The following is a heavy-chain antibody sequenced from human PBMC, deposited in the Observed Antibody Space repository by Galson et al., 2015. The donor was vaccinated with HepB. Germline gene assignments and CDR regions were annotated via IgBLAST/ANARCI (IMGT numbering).Heavy chain of an antibody. CDR1: GFTFSSYA. V-gene: IGHV3-30-3*01. Sequence: SLRLSCAASGFTFSSYAMHWVRQAPGKGLEWVAVISYDGSNKYYADSVKGRFTISRDNSKNTLYLQMNSLRAEDTAVYYCARAGKGYYYDSSGYYQPGYWGQGTLVTVSS. J-gene: IGHJ4*02. CDR2: ISYDGSNK. CDR3: ARAGKGYYYDSSGYYQPGY. D-gene: IGHD3-22*01.